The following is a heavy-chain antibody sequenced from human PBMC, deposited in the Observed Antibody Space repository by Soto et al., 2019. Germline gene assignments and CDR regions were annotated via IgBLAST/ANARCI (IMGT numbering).Heavy chain of an antibody. CDR1: GYSFHNYW. V-gene: IGHV5-51*01. D-gene: IGHD2-21*01. J-gene: IGHJ4*02. CDR2: IYPGDSDK. Sequence: GESLKISCKGSGYSFHNYWIGWVRQMSGKGLEWMGIIYPGDSDKRFSPSFQGQVTISGDKAIHTAYLQWSSLRAADSAMYYCARQADHGERDTFEYWGQGTLVTVSS. CDR3: ARQADHGERDTFEY.